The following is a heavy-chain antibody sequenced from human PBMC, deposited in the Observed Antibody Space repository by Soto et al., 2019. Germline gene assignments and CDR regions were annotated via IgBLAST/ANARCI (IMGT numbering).Heavy chain of an antibody. Sequence: GESLKISCKGSGYSFTSYWIGWVRQMPGKGLEWMGIIYPGDSDTRYSPSFQGQVTISADKSISTAYLQWSSLKASDTAMYYCARRNSSSWSAGYYGMDVWGQGTTVTVSS. J-gene: IGHJ6*02. D-gene: IGHD6-13*01. CDR2: IYPGDSDT. CDR1: GYSFTSYW. CDR3: ARRNSSSWSAGYYGMDV. V-gene: IGHV5-51*01.